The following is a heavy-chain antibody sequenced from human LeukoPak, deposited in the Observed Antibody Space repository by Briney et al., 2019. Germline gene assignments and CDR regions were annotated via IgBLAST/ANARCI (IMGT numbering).Heavy chain of an antibody. Sequence: ASVKVSCKASGYTFTGYYMHWVRQAPGQGLEWMGWINPNSGGTNYAQKFQGRVTMTRDTSISTAYMELSSLRSEDTAVYYCARGSRKYYYDSSGYYLDYYYYGMDVWGQGTTVTVSS. CDR3: ARGSRKYYYDSSGYYLDYYYYGMDV. V-gene: IGHV1-2*02. CDR1: GYTFTGYY. CDR2: INPNSGGT. D-gene: IGHD3-22*01. J-gene: IGHJ6*02.